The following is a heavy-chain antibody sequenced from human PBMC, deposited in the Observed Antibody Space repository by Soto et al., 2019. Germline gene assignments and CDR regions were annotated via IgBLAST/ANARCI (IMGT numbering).Heavy chain of an antibody. CDR2: IYTTGTT. J-gene: IGHJ4*02. CDR3: ARGRTYHYHAGGDHGPIDY. V-gene: IGHV4-4*07. D-gene: IGHD3-16*01. CDR1: GGSITDYF. Sequence: ASETLSLTCTVSGGSITDYFWTWIRQPAGKGLEWIGRIYTTGTTNYNPSLKSRVSLSVETSKNQFSLKLSSVTAADTAVYYCARGRTYHYHAGGDHGPIDYWGQGTLVTVSS.